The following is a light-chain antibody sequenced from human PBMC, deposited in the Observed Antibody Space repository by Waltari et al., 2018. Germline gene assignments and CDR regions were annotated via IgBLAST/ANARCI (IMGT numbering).Light chain of an antibody. CDR1: QSASTS. J-gene: IGKJ1*01. CDR3: QQYNIWPWT. Sequence: ELVMTQSPATLSVSPGERASLSCRASQSASTSLAWYQQTPGQAPRLLIYRASARAAGIPDRFSGSGSGTEFTLNISSLQSEDSAIYYCQQYNIWPWTFGQGTKVDIK. CDR2: RAS. V-gene: IGKV3-15*01.